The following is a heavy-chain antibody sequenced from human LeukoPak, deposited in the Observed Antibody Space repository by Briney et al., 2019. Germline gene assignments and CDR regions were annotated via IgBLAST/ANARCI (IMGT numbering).Heavy chain of an antibody. CDR1: GYTFTSYY. CDR2: INPSGGST. Sequence: ASVKVSCKASGYTFTSYYMHWVRQAPGQGLEWMGIINPSGGSTSYAQKFQGRVTMTRDMSTSTVYMELSSLRSEDTAVYYCARDLSMVRVTGDAFDIWGQGTMVTVSS. CDR3: ARDLSMVRVTGDAFDI. V-gene: IGHV1-46*01. J-gene: IGHJ3*02. D-gene: IGHD3-10*01.